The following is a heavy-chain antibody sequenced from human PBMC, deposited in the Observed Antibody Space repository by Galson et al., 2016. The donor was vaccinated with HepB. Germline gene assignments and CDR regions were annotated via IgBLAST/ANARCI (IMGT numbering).Heavy chain of an antibody. Sequence: SETLSLTCSVSRGSINNYYWNWIRQPAGKGLEWIGRLSSSGNANYNPSLKSRVTMSVDTPKNQFSLNLTSVTAADTAIYFCAAAVRYNFWDGYNFDHWGQGTLVTVSS. D-gene: IGHD3-3*01. J-gene: IGHJ4*02. CDR1: RGSINNYY. CDR2: LSSSGNA. CDR3: AAAVRYNFWDGYNFDH. V-gene: IGHV4-4*07.